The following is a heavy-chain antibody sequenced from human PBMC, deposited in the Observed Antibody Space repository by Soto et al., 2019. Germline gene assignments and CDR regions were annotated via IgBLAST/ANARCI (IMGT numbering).Heavy chain of an antibody. Sequence: QVQLVESGGGVVQPGRSLRLSCAASGFTFSSFSLHWVRQAPGKGLEWLALIPYDGTNKYNADSVKGRFAISRDNSKNTLYLQLNRLRPEDTAVYYWARTTAVAGTAEFEYWGQGTLVTVSS. CDR2: IPYDGTNK. CDR3: ARTTAVAGTAEFEY. J-gene: IGHJ4*02. CDR1: GFTFSSFS. V-gene: IGHV3-30*09. D-gene: IGHD6-19*01.